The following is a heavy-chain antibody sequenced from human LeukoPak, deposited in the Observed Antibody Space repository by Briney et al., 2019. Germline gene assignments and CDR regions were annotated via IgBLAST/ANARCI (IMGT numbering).Heavy chain of an antibody. J-gene: IGHJ4*02. CDR3: ARDPSPGWGYFDY. D-gene: IGHD6-19*01. CDR1: GYTFTGYY. CDR2: INPSSGGT. Sequence: ASVKVSCKASGYTFTGYYMHWVRQAPGQGLEWMGWINPSSGGTNYAQKFQGRVTMTRDTSISTAYMELSRLRSDDTAVYYCARDPSPGWGYFDYWGQGTLVTVSS. V-gene: IGHV1-2*02.